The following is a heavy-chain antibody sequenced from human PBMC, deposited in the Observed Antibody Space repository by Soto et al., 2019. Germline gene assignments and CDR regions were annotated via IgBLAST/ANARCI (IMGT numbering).Heavy chain of an antibody. CDR2: IGRGDDK. D-gene: IGHD2-21*01. CDR1: GFTFIDYV. J-gene: IGHJ4*02. CDR3: ARGPNSDC. Sequence: GGSLRVSCEASGFTFIDYVMNWVRQGPGKGLEWVSTIGRGDDKYYADSVKGRFTLSRDNSKNTLYLQMNSLRVEDTAVYFCARGPNSDCWGQGTLVTVSS. V-gene: IGHV3-23*01.